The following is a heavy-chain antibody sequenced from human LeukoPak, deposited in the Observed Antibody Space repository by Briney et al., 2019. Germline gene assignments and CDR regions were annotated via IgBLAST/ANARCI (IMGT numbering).Heavy chain of an antibody. Sequence: PSETLALTCAVYGGSFSGYYGSWIRQPPGKGLEWIGEINHSGSTNYNPSLKNRVTISVDTSKNQFSLKLSSVTAADTAVYYCARGRRKRQQLVLNWFDPWGQGTLVTVSS. V-gene: IGHV4-34*01. J-gene: IGHJ5*02. CDR1: GGSFSGYY. D-gene: IGHD6-13*01. CDR2: INHSGST. CDR3: ARGRRKRQQLVLNWFDP.